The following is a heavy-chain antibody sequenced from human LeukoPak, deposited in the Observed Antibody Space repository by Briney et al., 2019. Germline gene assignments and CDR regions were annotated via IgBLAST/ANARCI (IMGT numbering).Heavy chain of an antibody. Sequence: PGGSLRLSCDASGFPFSDYYMSWVRQAPGKGLEWVSYISGSSGYTKYADSVKGRFTISRDNAKNSLYLQVNSLRAEDTAVYYCARGTGTTAYFDYWGQGTPVTVSS. CDR2: ISGSSGYT. J-gene: IGHJ4*02. CDR3: ARGTGTTAYFDY. V-gene: IGHV3-11*06. D-gene: IGHD1-1*01. CDR1: GFPFSDYY.